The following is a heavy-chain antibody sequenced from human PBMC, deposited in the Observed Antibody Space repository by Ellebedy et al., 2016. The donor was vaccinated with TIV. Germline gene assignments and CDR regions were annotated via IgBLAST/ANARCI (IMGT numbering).Heavy chain of an antibody. CDR3: ARAPFTIFGVATYYYYYGLDV. Sequence: GESLKISCAASGFTVSSNYMSWVRQAPGKGLEWVSVIYSGGSTYYADSVKGRFTISRDNSKNTLYLQMNSLRAEDTAVYYCARAPFTIFGVATYYYYYGLDVWGQGTTVTVSS. D-gene: IGHD3-3*01. J-gene: IGHJ6*02. CDR1: GFTVSSNY. CDR2: IYSGGST. V-gene: IGHV3-66*01.